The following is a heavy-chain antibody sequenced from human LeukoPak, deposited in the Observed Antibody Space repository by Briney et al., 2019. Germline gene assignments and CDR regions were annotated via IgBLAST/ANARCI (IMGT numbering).Heavy chain of an antibody. J-gene: IGHJ4*02. CDR2: IYAGGST. D-gene: IGHD4-17*01. Sequence: GGSLRLSCAASGFTFSSYAMSWVRQAPRKGLEWVSVIYAGGSTNYADSVKGRFTISRDNSKNTLYLQINSLRDEDTAVYYCARGGATYGFILAFWGQGTLVTVSS. CDR1: GFTFSSYA. V-gene: IGHV3-53*01. CDR3: ARGGATYGFILAF.